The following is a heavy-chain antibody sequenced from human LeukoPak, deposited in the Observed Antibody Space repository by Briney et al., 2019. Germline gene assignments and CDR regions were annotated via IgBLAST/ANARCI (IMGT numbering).Heavy chain of an antibody. CDR2: IYHSGST. CDR3: ARGIAVAGTRWFDP. D-gene: IGHD6-19*01. J-gene: IGHJ5*02. Sequence: SQTLSLTCAVSGGSISSGGYSWSWIRQPPGKGLEWIGYIYHSGSTYYNPSLKSRVTISVDRSKNQFSLKLSSVTAADTAVYSCARGIAVAGTRWFDPWGQGTLVTVSS. V-gene: IGHV4-30-2*01. CDR1: GGSISSGGYS.